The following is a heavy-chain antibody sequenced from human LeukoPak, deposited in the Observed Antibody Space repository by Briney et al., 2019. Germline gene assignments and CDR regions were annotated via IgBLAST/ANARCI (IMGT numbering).Heavy chain of an antibody. CDR3: AREGRAVATFDY. Sequence: PSETLSLTCTVSGGSISSYYWSWIRQPPGKGLEWIGYIYYSGSTNYNPSRKSRVTISVEPSKNQFSLKLSSVTAADTAVYYCAREGRAVATFDYWGQGTLVTVSS. CDR2: IYYSGST. CDR1: GGSISSYY. D-gene: IGHD6-19*01. J-gene: IGHJ4*02. V-gene: IGHV4-59*01.